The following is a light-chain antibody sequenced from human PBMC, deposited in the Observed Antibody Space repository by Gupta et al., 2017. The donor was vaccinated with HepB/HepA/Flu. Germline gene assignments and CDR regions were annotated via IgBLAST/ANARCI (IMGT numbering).Light chain of an antibody. CDR1: SSDVGGYNY. V-gene: IGLV2-14*01. Sequence: QSALTQPAPVSGSPGQSITIPYTGTSSDVGGYNYVSWYQQHPGKAPKLMIYDVSNRPSGVSNRFSGSKSGNTASLTISGLQAEDEADYYCSSYTSSSTLYVFGTGTKVTVL. CDR3: SSYTSSSTLYV. J-gene: IGLJ1*01. CDR2: DVS.